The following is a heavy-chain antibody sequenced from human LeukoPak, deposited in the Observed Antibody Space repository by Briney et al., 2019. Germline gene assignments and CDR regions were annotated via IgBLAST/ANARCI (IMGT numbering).Heavy chain of an antibody. CDR3: AKDDSYGGNSNFDY. CDR1: GFTFDDYA. V-gene: IGHV3-9*01. D-gene: IGHD4-23*01. CDR2: ISWNSGSI. Sequence: QSWGSLRLSCAASGFTFDDYAMHWVRQAPGKGLEWVSGISWNSGSIEYADSVKGRFTISRDNAKNSLYLQMNSLRAEDTALYYCAKDDSYGGNSNFDYWGQGTLVTVSS. J-gene: IGHJ4*02.